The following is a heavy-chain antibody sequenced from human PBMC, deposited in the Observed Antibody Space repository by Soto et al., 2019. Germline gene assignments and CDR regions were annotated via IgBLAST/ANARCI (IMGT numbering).Heavy chain of an antibody. CDR3: ARGLGYMEV. CDR1: GGSFSGYY. Sequence: SETLSLTCAVYGGSFSGYYWSWIRQPPGKGLEWIGEINHSGSTNYNPSLKSRVTISVDTSKNQFSLKLSSATAADTAVYYCARGLGYMEVWGKGTTVTLSS. J-gene: IGHJ6*03. CDR2: INHSGST. V-gene: IGHV4-34*01.